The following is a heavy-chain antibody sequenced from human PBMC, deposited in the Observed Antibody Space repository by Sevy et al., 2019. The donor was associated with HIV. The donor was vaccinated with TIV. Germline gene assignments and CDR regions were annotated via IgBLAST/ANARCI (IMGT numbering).Heavy chain of an antibody. V-gene: IGHV4-34*01. CDR2: IDHSGRS. D-gene: IGHD4-17*01. CDR1: GESFSNYY. J-gene: IGHJ4*02. CDR3: ARGPKPLRSDYGDYRGVGYYFDS. Sequence: SETLSLTCAVYGESFSNYYWSWIRLSPGKGLESIGEIDHSGRSDYNPSLKSRVTMSVDTSKNPFSLKLTSVTAADTAVYYCARGPKPLRSDYGDYRGVGYYFDSWGQGTLVTVSS.